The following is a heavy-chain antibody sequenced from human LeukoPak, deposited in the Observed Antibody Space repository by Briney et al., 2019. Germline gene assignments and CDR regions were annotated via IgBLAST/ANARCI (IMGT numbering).Heavy chain of an antibody. CDR3: ARWGAAAGLDY. J-gene: IGHJ4*02. Sequence: LSLTCTVSGGSISSYYWSWIRQPPGKGLEWVSYISSSGSTMYYADSVKGRFTISRDNAKNSLYLQMNSLRAEDTALYYCARWGAAAGLDYWGQGTLVTVSS. CDR2: ISSSGSTM. D-gene: IGHD6-13*01. V-gene: IGHV3-11*04. CDR1: GGSISSYY.